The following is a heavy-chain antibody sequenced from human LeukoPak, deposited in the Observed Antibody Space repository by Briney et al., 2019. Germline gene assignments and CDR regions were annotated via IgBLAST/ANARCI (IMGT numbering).Heavy chain of an antibody. J-gene: IGHJ4*02. CDR2: IKSKTDGGTT. CDR1: RFTFSNAW. CDR3: TRRGYSPFDF. Sequence: GGSLRLSCAASRFTFSNAWMSWVRQAPGKGLEWVGRIKSKTDGGTTGYATPVKGRFTISRDDSKNTLYLQINSLKTEDTAVYYCTRRGYSPFDFWGQGTLVTVSS. V-gene: IGHV3-15*01. D-gene: IGHD5-18*01.